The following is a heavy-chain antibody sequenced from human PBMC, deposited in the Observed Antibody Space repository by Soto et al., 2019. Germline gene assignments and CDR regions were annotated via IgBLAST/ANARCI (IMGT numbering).Heavy chain of an antibody. CDR2: INVANGDT. Sequence: RASVKVSCKASGYTFTAYPMHWVRQAPGQRLEWMGWINVANGDTGYSQKFQGRVTVTRDTSASTVYMELSSLTSEDTAVYYCARKDYYGAGIYYFDHWGQGTLVTVSS. V-gene: IGHV1-3*01. CDR3: ARKDYYGAGIYYFDH. J-gene: IGHJ4*02. CDR1: GYTFTAYP. D-gene: IGHD3-10*01.